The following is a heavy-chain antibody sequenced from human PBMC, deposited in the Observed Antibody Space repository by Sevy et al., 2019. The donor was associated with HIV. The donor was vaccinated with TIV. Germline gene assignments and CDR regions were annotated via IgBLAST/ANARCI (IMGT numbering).Heavy chain of an antibody. Sequence: GESLKISCKGSGYDFSTSWIAWVRQMPGKGLELMGIIFPGDSDTRYSPSFQGQVTISADKSIRTSYLQWRSLKASDTAIYYCARRGILLRGGDYFYFGLDVWGQVTTVTVS. V-gene: IGHV5-51*01. CDR1: GYDFSTSW. CDR3: ARRGILLRGGDYFYFGLDV. J-gene: IGHJ6*02. CDR2: IFPGDSDT. D-gene: IGHD3-22*01.